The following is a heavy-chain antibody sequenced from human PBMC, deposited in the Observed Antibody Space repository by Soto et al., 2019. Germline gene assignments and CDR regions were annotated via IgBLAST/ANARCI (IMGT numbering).Heavy chain of an antibody. J-gene: IGHJ6*02. CDR3: ARDRTSIAAAGYYYYYGMDV. Sequence: GGSLRLSCAASGFTFSSYSMNWVRQAPGKGLEWVSSISSSSSYIYYADSVKGRFTISRDNAKNSLYLQMNSLRAEDTAVYYCARDRTSIAAAGYYYYYGMDVWGQGTTVTVSS. CDR1: GFTFSSYS. D-gene: IGHD6-13*01. CDR2: ISSSSSYI. V-gene: IGHV3-21*01.